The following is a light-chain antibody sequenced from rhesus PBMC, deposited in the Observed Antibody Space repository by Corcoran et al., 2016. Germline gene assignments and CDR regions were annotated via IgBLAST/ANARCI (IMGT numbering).Light chain of an antibody. V-gene: IGKV1-22*01. CDR1: QGISSW. Sequence: DIQMTQSPSSLSASVGDKLTITCRASQGISSWLAWYQQNPGKAPKLLSYKAYSLQSGVPSRLSGSGSGTDFTLTISSLRPECFATYFCLQYSSNPRTFGQGTKVEIK. CDR3: LQYSSNPRT. J-gene: IGKJ1*01. CDR2: KAY.